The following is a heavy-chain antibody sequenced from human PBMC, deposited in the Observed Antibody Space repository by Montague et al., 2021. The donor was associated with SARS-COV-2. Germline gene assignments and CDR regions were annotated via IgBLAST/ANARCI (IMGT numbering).Heavy chain of an antibody. Sequence: TLSLTCTVSGGSISSANYYWSWIRQPAGKGLKWIGRFYTSGSTNYNPSLKSRVAISADTSKNQFSLKLSSVTAADTAVYYCASTYYYASGSLFDPWGQGTLVTVSS. V-gene: IGHV4-61*02. D-gene: IGHD3-10*01. J-gene: IGHJ5*02. CDR1: GGSISSANYY. CDR3: ASTYYYASGSLFDP. CDR2: FYTSGST.